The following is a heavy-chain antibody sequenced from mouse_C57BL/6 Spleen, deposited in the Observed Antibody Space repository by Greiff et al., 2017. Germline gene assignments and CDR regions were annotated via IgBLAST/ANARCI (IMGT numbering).Heavy chain of an antibody. Sequence: EVQLQQSGPELVKPGASVKISCKASGYTFTDYYMNWVKQSHGKSLEWIGDINPNNGGTSYNQKFKGKATLTVDKSSSTAYMELRSLTSEDSAVYYCARAYYGNYAGYYAMDYWGQGTSVTVSS. CDR3: ARAYYGNYAGYYAMDY. V-gene: IGHV1-26*01. J-gene: IGHJ4*01. CDR2: INPNNGGT. CDR1: GYTFTDYY. D-gene: IGHD2-10*01.